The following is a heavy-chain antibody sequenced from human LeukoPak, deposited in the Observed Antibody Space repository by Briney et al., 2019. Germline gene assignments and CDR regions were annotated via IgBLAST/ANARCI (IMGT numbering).Heavy chain of an antibody. Sequence: SETLSLTCAVYGGSFSGYYWSWIRQPPGKGLEWIGEINHSGSTNYNPSLKSRVTMSVDTSKNQFSLKLSSVTAADTAVYYCARSDCTNGVCYRNYYYHMDVWGKGTTVTVSS. D-gene: IGHD2-8*01. CDR2: INHSGST. V-gene: IGHV4-34*01. J-gene: IGHJ6*03. CDR3: ARSDCTNGVCYRNYYYHMDV. CDR1: GGSFSGYY.